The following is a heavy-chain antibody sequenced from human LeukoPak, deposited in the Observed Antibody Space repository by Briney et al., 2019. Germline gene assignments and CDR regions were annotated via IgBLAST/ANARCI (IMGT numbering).Heavy chain of an antibody. J-gene: IGHJ6*02. V-gene: IGHV4-59*01. CDR3: ARVEYYYGMDV. Sequence: SETLSLTCTVSGGSISSYYWSWIRQPPGKGLEWIGYIYYSGSTDYNPSLKSRVTISVDTSKNQFSLKLSSVTAADTAVYYCARVEYYYGMDVWGQGTTVTVSS. CDR2: IYYSGST. CDR1: GGSISSYY.